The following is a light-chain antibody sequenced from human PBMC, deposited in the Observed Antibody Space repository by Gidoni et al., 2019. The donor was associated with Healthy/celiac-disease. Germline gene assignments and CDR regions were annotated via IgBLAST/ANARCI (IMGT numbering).Light chain of an antibody. CDR1: QSISSY. J-gene: IGKJ2*01. Sequence: DIQMTQSPSSLSASVGDRVTITCRASQSISSYLNWYQQKPGKAPKLLIYAASSLQSGVPSSFSVSGSGTDFTLTISSLQPEDFATYYCQQSYSMYTFGQGTKLEIK. CDR3: QQSYSMYT. V-gene: IGKV1-39*01. CDR2: AAS.